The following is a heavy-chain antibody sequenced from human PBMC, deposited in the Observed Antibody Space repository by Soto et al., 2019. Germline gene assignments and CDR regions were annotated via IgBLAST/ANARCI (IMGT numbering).Heavy chain of an antibody. CDR2: YDGAA. Sequence: YDGAAFYNPSLKSRVTLSVDTSRNQFSLNVNSVTAADTAIYYCARRGNNGGYLRSYDYWGQGSLVTVSS. J-gene: IGHJ4*02. V-gene: IGHV4-39*01. D-gene: IGHD3-22*01. CDR3: ARRGNNGGYLRSYDY.